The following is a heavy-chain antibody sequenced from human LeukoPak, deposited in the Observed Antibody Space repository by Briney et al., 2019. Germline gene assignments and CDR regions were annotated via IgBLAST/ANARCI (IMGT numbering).Heavy chain of an antibody. J-gene: IGHJ5*02. D-gene: IGHD6-13*01. CDR1: GGSFSGYY. CDR2: INHSGST. Sequence: SETLSLTCAVYGGSFSGYYWSWIRQPPGKGMEWIGEINHSGSTNYNPSLKSRVTISVDTSKNQFSLKLSSVTAADTAVYYCARGGGSSWYWNWFDPWGQGTLVTVSS. CDR3: ARGGGSSWYWNWFDP. V-gene: IGHV4-34*01.